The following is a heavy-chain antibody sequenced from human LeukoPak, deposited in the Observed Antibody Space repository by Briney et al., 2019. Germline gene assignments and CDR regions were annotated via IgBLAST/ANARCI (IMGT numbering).Heavy chain of an antibody. CDR2: ISGSSIYI. V-gene: IGHV3-21*01. J-gene: IGHJ4*02. CDR3: ARALYDSSGYYFDY. CDR1: GFTFSAYS. Sequence: GGSLRLSCAPSGFTFSAYSMNWVRQAPGKGLECVSSISGSSIYINYADSVKGRFTISSDNAKNSLYLQMNSLRAEDTAVYYCARALYDSSGYYFDYWGQGTLVTVSS. D-gene: IGHD3-22*01.